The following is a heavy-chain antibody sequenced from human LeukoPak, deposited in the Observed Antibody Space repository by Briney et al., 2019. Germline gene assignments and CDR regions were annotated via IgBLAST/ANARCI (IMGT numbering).Heavy chain of an antibody. J-gene: IGHJ4*02. CDR2: IYYSGST. CDR3: ARTSSQRFGESPFDY. V-gene: IGHV4-59*01. D-gene: IGHD3-10*01. Sequence: SQPLSLTCTVSGGSISSYYWSWIRKPPGKGLEWIGFIYYSGSTNYKPFLKSRVTISVDTSKNQFSLKLSSVTAADTAVYYCARTSSQRFGESPFDYWGQGTLVTVSS. CDR1: GGSISSYY.